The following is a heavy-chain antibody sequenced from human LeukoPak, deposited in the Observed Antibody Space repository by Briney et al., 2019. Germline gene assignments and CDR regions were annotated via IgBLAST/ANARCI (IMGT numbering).Heavy chain of an antibody. CDR1: GFTFSSYA. J-gene: IGHJ4*02. V-gene: IGHV3-23*01. D-gene: IGHD6-6*01. CDR2: ITASGGDT. CDR3: AKGSSSSRPYYFHC. Sequence: GGSLRLSCAASGFTFSSYAMSWVRQAPGKGLEWVSAITASGGDTYHADSVKGRFTISRDNSKNTLYLQMNSLRVEDTAIYYCAKGSSSSRPYYFHCWGQGTLVTVSS.